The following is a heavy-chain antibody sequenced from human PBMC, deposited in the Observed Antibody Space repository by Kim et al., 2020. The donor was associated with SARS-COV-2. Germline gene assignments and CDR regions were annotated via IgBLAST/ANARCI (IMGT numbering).Heavy chain of an antibody. CDR3: AKDRNGDYVYYYYHMDV. CDR1: GFTFSSYA. V-gene: IGHV3-23*01. D-gene: IGHD4-17*01. Sequence: GGSLRLSCAASGFTFSSYAMSWVRQAPGKGLEWVSAISGSGGSTYYADSVKGRFTISRDNSKNTLYLQMNSLRAEDTAVYYCAKDRNGDYVYYYYHMDVWGKGATVTVSS. CDR2: ISGSGGST. J-gene: IGHJ6*03.